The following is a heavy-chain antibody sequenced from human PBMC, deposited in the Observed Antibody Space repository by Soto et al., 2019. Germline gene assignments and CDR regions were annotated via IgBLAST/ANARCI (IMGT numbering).Heavy chain of an antibody. D-gene: IGHD6-6*01. V-gene: IGHV3-30*18. J-gene: IGHJ6*02. CDR3: AKEREAARLLDLYYYYYGMDV. CDR1: GFTFSSYG. Sequence: QVQLVESGGGVVQPGRSLRLSCAASGFTFSSYGMHWVRQAPGKGLEWVAVISYDGSNKYYADSVKGRFTISRDNSKNTVYLQMNSLRAEDTAVYYCAKEREAARLLDLYYYYYGMDVWGQGTTVTVSS. CDR2: ISYDGSNK.